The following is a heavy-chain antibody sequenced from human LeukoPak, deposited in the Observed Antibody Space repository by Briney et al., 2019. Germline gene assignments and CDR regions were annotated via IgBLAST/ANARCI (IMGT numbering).Heavy chain of an antibody. D-gene: IGHD7-27*01. CDR3: ARGSGVEDY. CDR2: IYNSEST. CDR1: GGSITSGGYY. V-gene: IGHV4-31*03. Sequence: SQTLSLTCTLSGGSITSGGYYCSSIRQHPGNGQEWIGYIYNSESTYYNPSLKSRVTISVYTSKNQISLKLSSVTAADTAVYYCARGSGVEDYWGQGTLVTVSS. J-gene: IGHJ4*02.